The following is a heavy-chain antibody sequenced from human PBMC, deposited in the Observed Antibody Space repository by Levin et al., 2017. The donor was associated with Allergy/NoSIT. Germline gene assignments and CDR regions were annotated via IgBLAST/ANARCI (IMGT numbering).Heavy chain of an antibody. CDR1: GFTFSTYS. Sequence: GESLKISCAASGFTFSTYSMNWVRQAPGKGLEWVSSIDRSSSYICYADSLRGRFTISRDNAKNSLYLQMNSLRVEDTAVYYCASELVAPSALDYWGQGTLVTVSS. CDR2: IDRSSSYI. V-gene: IGHV3-21*06. D-gene: IGHD2-15*01. CDR3: ASELVAPSALDY. J-gene: IGHJ4*02.